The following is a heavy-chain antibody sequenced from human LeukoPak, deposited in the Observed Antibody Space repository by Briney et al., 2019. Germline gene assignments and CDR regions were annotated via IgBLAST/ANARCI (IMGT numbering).Heavy chain of an antibody. CDR3: ARDLKRTVGATTASDY. D-gene: IGHD1-26*01. Sequence: ASVKVSCKASGYTFTSYGISWVRQAPGQGLEWMGWISAHNGDTNYAQKFQGRVSMTTDTSTSTGYMELRSLTFDDTAVYYCARDLKRTVGATTASDYWGQGTLVTVSS. V-gene: IGHV1-18*01. CDR1: GYTFTSYG. J-gene: IGHJ4*02. CDR2: ISAHNGDT.